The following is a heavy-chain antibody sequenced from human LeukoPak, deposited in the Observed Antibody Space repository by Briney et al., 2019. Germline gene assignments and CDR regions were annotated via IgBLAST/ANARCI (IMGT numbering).Heavy chain of an antibody. CDR1: GFTFSSYA. CDR2: ISGSGGST. Sequence: PGGSLRLSCAASGFTFSSYAMSWVRQAPGKGLEWVSAISGSGGSTYYADSVKGRFTISRGNSKNTLYLQMNSLRAEDTAVYYCAKGPAIVGATDYLYWGQGTLVTVSS. CDR3: AKGPAIVGATDYLY. J-gene: IGHJ4*02. V-gene: IGHV3-23*01. D-gene: IGHD1-26*01.